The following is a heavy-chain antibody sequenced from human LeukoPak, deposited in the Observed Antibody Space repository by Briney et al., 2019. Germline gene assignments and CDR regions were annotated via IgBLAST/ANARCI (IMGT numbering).Heavy chain of an antibody. J-gene: IGHJ4*02. Sequence: GGSLRLSCTASGFTFGDYAVSWFRQAPGKGPEWVSFIRSNRFYSGTTEYAASVKGRFTISRDDSKSVAYLQMNSLRTEDTAVYYCVRFSGAPDYWGQGTLVTVSS. CDR2: IRSNRFYSGTT. D-gene: IGHD3-3*01. CDR3: VRFSGAPDY. V-gene: IGHV3-49*03. CDR1: GFTFGDYA.